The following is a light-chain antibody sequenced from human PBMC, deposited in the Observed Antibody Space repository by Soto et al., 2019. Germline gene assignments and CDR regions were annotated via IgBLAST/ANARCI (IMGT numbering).Light chain of an antibody. J-gene: IGLJ3*02. CDR3: SSHTTSSTWV. V-gene: IGLV2-14*01. Sequence: QSVLTQPASVSGSPGQSITISCTGTSSDVGGYNYVSWYQQHPGKAPKLIIYEVSNRPSGVSNRFSGSKSGNTASLTISGLQAEDEADYYCSSHTTSSTWVFGGGTKLTVL. CDR2: EVS. CDR1: SSDVGGYNY.